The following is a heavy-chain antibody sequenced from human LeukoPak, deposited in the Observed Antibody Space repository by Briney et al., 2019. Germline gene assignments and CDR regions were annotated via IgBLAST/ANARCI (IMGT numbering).Heavy chain of an antibody. CDR1: GYTFTSYG. CDR2: INPSGGST. Sequence: ASVKVSCKASGYTFTSYGISWVRQAPGQGLEWMGIINPSGGSTSYAQKFQGRVTMTRDTSTSTVYMELRSLRPDDTAVYYCARTHCGITTCSHDAFDIWGQGTMVTVSS. J-gene: IGHJ3*02. V-gene: IGHV1-46*01. D-gene: IGHD2-2*01. CDR3: ARTHCGITTCSHDAFDI.